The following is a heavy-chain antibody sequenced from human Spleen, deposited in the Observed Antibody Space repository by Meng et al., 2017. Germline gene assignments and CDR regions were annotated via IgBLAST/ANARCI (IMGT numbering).Heavy chain of an antibody. CDR2: IIPIFGTA. CDR3: ARDAGTASFYYYYGMDV. V-gene: IGHV1-69*13. Sequence: SVKVSCKASGGSFSSYAASWVRQAPGHGLEWMGGIIPIFGTANYAQKFQGRVTITADESTSTAYMELSSLRSEDTAVYYCARDAGTASFYYYYGMDVWGQGTTVTVSS. D-gene: IGHD5-18*01. J-gene: IGHJ6*02. CDR1: GGSFSSYA.